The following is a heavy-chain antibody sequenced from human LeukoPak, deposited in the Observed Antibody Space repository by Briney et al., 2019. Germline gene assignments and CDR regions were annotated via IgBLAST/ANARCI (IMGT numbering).Heavy chain of an antibody. V-gene: IGHV4-59*01. CDR1: SGSISTCY. Sequence: PSETLSLTCTVSSGSISTCYWSWVRQPPGKGLEWIGFIDYSGSANYNPSMKSRVTISVDTSKNQFSLHLSSVTAADTAVYYCARVPGSYYGGYYFDYWGQGTLVTVSS. CDR3: ARVPGSYYGGYYFDY. D-gene: IGHD3-10*01. J-gene: IGHJ4*02. CDR2: IDYSGSA.